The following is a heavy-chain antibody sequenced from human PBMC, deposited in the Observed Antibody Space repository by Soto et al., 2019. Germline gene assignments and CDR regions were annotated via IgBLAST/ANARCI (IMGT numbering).Heavy chain of an antibody. CDR1: GGSISSGXXX. CDR2: IYYSGST. CDR3: ARERPDGSRLDP. D-gene: IGHD6-13*01. V-gene: IGHV4-30-4*01. J-gene: IGHJ5*02. Sequence: QVQLQESGPGLVKPSQTLSLTCTVSGGSISSGXXXXXXXXXXXXKGLEWIGYIYYSGSTYYNPSLKSRVTISVDTSKNQFSLKLSSVTAADTAVYYCARERPDGSRLDPWGQGTLVTVSS.